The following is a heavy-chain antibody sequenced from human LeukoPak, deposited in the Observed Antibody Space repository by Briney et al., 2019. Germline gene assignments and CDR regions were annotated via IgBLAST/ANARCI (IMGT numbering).Heavy chain of an antibody. CDR1: GYTFTSYY. V-gene: IGHV1-46*01. CDR3: ARDPNRYCSGGSCYPYYFDY. J-gene: IGHJ4*02. CDR2: INPSGGST. D-gene: IGHD2-15*01. Sequence: ASVKVSCKASGYTFTSYYMHWVRQAPGQGLEWMGIINPSGGSTSYAQKFQGRVTMTRDMSTSTVYMELSSLRSEDTAVYYCARDPNRYCSGGSCYPYYFDYWGQGTLVTVSS.